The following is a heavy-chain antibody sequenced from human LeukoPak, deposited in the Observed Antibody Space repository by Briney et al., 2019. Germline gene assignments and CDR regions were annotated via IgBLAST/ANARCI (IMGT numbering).Heavy chain of an antibody. Sequence: GGSLRLSCAASGFTFSSYAMYWVRQAPGKGLEWVAVISYDGSDKFYADSVKGRFTISRDSSKNTLYLQMNRLRAEDTAVYYCARPRGCGSSRCNNFDYWGQGTLVTVSS. V-gene: IGHV3-30*04. D-gene: IGHD2-2*01. CDR1: GFTFSSYA. CDR3: ARPRGCGSSRCNNFDY. CDR2: ISYDGSDK. J-gene: IGHJ4*02.